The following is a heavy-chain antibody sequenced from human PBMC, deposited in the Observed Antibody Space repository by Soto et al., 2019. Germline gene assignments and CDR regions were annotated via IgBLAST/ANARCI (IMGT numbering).Heavy chain of an antibody. CDR2: ISYSGST. D-gene: IGHD3-22*01. Sequence: QVQLQESGPGLVKPSETLSLTCSVSGASVSSSSYYWSWIRQPPGKGLEWIGYISYSGSTNYNPSLKSRVTISLDTSRNRFSLKLTSVTAADTAVYYCARATYQYDRSGYYPFDYWGQGTLVTVSS. CDR1: GASVSSSSYY. J-gene: IGHJ4*02. V-gene: IGHV4-61*01. CDR3: ARATYQYDRSGYYPFDY.